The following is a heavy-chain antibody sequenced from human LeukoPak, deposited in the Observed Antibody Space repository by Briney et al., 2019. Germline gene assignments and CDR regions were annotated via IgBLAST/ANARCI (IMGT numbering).Heavy chain of an antibody. CDR2: IWYDGSNK. CDR1: GFTFSSYS. CDR3: AKIGDYDFWSGYYRPQTDAFDI. Sequence: GGSLRLSCAASGFTFSSYSMNWVRQAPGKGLEWVAVIWYDGSNKYYADSVKGRFTISRDNSKNTLYLQMNSLRAEDTAVYYCAKIGDYDFWSGYYRPQTDAFDIWGQGAMVTVSS. J-gene: IGHJ3*02. V-gene: IGHV3-33*06. D-gene: IGHD3-3*01.